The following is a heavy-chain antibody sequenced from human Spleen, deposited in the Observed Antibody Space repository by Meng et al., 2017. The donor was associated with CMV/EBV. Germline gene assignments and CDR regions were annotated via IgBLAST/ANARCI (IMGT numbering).Heavy chain of an antibody. Sequence: FTFSSYSMNWVRQAPGKGLEWVSSISSTSNDIYYADSVKGRFTISRDNAKNSLYLQMNSLRAEDTAVYYCARKEGDFWSGYYLYFDYWGQGTLVTVSS. CDR1: FTFSSYS. CDR2: ISSTSNDI. D-gene: IGHD3-3*01. V-gene: IGHV3-21*01. CDR3: ARKEGDFWSGYYLYFDY. J-gene: IGHJ4*02.